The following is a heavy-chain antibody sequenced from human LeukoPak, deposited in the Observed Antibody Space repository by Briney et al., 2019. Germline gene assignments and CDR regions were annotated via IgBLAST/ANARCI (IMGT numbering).Heavy chain of an antibody. V-gene: IGHV4-59*08. Sequence: SETLSLTCSVSGGSIRSYYGRWIGRPPGKGLEWRGYIYYTGTTNYNPSLKSRVTISVDISTNHFSLKLSAVAAADTAVYYCASGSFGDAFDVWGQGTMVTVSS. D-gene: IGHD3-9*01. CDR3: ASGSFGDAFDV. CDR1: GGSIRSYY. J-gene: IGHJ3*01. CDR2: IYYTGTT.